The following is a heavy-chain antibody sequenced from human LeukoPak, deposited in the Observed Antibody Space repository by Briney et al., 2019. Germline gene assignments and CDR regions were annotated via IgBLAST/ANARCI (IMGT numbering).Heavy chain of an antibody. CDR3: ATDGAGFDT. J-gene: IGHJ5*02. CDR1: GFRFSDHY. CDR2: ISGSGDSI. V-gene: IGHV3-11*01. Sequence: GGSLRLSCTASGFRFSDHYMNWIRQAPGRGLEWVSFISGSGDSIHYTDSVKGRFTVSRGNAKKSLYLEMNNLRAEDTAVYYCATDGAGFDTWGQGVLVTVSS.